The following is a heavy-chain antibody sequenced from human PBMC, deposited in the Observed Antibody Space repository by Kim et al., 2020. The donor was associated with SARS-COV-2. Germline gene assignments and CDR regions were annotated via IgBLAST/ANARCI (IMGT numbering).Heavy chain of an antibody. CDR1: GFSLSTSGVG. CDR2: IYWDDDK. J-gene: IGHJ4*02. D-gene: IGHD2-2*01. CDR3: AHSQEVVPAAPPVRGGFDY. Sequence: SGPTLVNPTQTLTLTCTFSGFSLSTSGVGVGWIRQPPGKALEWLALIYWDDDKRYSPSLKSRLTITKDTSKNQVVLTMTNMDPVDTATYYCAHSQEVVPAAPPVRGGFDYWGQGTLVTVSS. V-gene: IGHV2-5*02.